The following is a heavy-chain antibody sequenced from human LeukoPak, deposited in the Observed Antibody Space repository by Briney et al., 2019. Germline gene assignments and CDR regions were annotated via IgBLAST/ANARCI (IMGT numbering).Heavy chain of an antibody. CDR2: ISGSGSSK. CDR1: GFTFSSYA. D-gene: IGHD3-3*01. CDR3: AKKRSDFWSGPQSSDY. Sequence: GGSLRLSCAASGFTFSSYAMSWVRQAPGKGLEWVSVISGSGSSKSYADSVKGRFTASRDNSKNTLYLQMNSLRAEDTAVYYCAKKRSDFWSGPQSSDYWGQGTLVTVSS. V-gene: IGHV3-23*01. J-gene: IGHJ4*02.